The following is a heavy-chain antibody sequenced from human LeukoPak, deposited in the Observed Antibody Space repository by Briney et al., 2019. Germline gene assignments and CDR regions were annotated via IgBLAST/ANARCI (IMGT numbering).Heavy chain of an antibody. V-gene: IGHV3-30-3*01. Sequence: PGGSLRLSCAASGFTFSSYAMHWVHQAPGKGLEWVAVISYDGSNKYYADSVKGRFTISRDNSKNTLYLQMNSLRAEDTAVYYCARDRGSNRVPVGAFDIWGQGTMVTVSS. CDR1: GFTFSSYA. CDR3: ARDRGSNRVPVGAFDI. D-gene: IGHD3-16*01. J-gene: IGHJ3*02. CDR2: ISYDGSNK.